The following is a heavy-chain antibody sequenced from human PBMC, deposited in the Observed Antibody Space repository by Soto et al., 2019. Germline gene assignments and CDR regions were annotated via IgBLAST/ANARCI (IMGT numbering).Heavy chain of an antibody. CDR3: TTLWSQITMVRGVMGWYFDL. J-gene: IGHJ2*01. D-gene: IGHD3-10*01. CDR1: GFTFSNAW. Sequence: EVQLVESGGGLVKPGGSLRLSCAASGFTFSNAWMSWVRQAPGKGLEWVGRIKSKTDGGTTDYAAPVKGRFTISRDDSKNTLYLQMNSLKTEDTAVYYCTTLWSQITMVRGVMGWYFDLWGRGTLVTVSS. V-gene: IGHV3-15*01. CDR2: IKSKTDGGTT.